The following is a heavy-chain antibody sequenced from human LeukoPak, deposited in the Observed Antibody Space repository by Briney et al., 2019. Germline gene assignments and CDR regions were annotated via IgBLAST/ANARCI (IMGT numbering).Heavy chain of an antibody. V-gene: IGHV3-7*01. CDR1: GFTFSSYW. J-gene: IGHJ4*02. Sequence: GGSLRVSCAASGFTFSSYWMSWVRQAPGKGLEWVANIKQDGSEKYYVDSVKGRFTISRDNAKNSLYLQMNSLRAEDTAVYYCAREVVYYDSSGYLDIWGQGTLVTVSS. D-gene: IGHD3-22*01. CDR2: IKQDGSEK. CDR3: AREVVYYDSSGYLDI.